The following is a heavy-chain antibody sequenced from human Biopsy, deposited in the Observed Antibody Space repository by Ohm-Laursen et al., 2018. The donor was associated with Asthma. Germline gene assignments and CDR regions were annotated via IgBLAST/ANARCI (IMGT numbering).Heavy chain of an antibody. Sequence: SSLRLSCTASGFTFGDYWMSWVRQVPGKGLEWVAVISFDGSNKYYGDSVKGRFTIARDNSKNTVYLQMNSLRAEDTAVYYCASYEVVTAILPMDVWGQGTTVTVSS. CDR1: GFTFGDYW. CDR2: ISFDGSNK. CDR3: ASYEVVTAILPMDV. J-gene: IGHJ6*02. V-gene: IGHV3-30*03. D-gene: IGHD2-21*02.